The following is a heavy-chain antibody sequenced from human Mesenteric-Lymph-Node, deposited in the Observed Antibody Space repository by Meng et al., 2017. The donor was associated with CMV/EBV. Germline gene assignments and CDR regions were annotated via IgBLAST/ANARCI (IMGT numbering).Heavy chain of an antibody. CDR3: AKNAGVNYDFWSGLRFQH. CDR1: GFTFSSYA. CDR2: ISGSGGTT. Sequence: GESLKISCAASGFTFSSYAMSWVRQAPGKGLEWVSAISGSGGTTYYADSVKGRFTISRDNSKNTLYLQMNSLRAEDTAVYYCAKNAGVNYDFWSGLRFQHWGQGTLVTVSS. D-gene: IGHD3-3*01. J-gene: IGHJ1*01. V-gene: IGHV3-23*01.